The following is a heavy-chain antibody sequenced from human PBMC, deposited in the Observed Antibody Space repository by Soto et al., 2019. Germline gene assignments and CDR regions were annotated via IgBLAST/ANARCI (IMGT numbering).Heavy chain of an antibody. J-gene: IGHJ4*02. Sequence: SETLSLTCTVPGDPISSYFWTWVRQSPGKGLEWIGYISYSGSTNYNPPLKSRVTISIDTSKNQFSLMLESVTAADTAVYYCARGVGARSSNLDYWGQGILVTVYS. CDR2: ISYSGST. D-gene: IGHD1-26*01. CDR3: ARGVGARSSNLDY. CDR1: GDPISSYF. V-gene: IGHV4-59*01.